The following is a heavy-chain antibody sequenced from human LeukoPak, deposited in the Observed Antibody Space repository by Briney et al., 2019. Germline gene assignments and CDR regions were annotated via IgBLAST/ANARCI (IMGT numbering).Heavy chain of an antibody. CDR3: AKSKLRPNYFDY. D-gene: IGHD4-17*01. CDR1: GFTFSSYA. Sequence: GGSLRLPCAASGFTFSSYAMSWVRQAPGKGLEWVSAISGSGGSTYYADSVKGRFTISRDNSKNTLYLQMNSLRAEDTAVYYCAKSKLRPNYFDYWGQGTLVTVSS. CDR2: ISGSGGST. J-gene: IGHJ4*02. V-gene: IGHV3-23*01.